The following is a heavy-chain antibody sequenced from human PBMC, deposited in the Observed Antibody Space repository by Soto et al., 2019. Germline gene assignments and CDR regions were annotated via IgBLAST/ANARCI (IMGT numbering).Heavy chain of an antibody. J-gene: IGHJ6*02. D-gene: IGHD5-12*01. V-gene: IGHV1-2*04. CDR3: ARGKYSGYDWLDYYGMDV. Sequence: GASVKVSCKASGYTFTSYAMHWVRQAPGQRLEWMGWINPNSGGTNYAQKFQGWVTMTRDTSISTAYMELSRLRSDDTAVYYCARGKYSGYDWLDYYGMDVWGQGTTVTVSS. CDR1: GYTFTSYA. CDR2: INPNSGGT.